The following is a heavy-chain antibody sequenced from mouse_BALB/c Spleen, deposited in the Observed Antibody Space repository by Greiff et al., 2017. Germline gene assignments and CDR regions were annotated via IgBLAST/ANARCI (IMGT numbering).Heavy chain of an antibody. CDR1: GFSLTSYG. CDR2: IWAGGST. D-gene: IGHD3-2*01. CDR3: ARATARALYYYAMDY. V-gene: IGHV2-9*02. J-gene: IGHJ4*01. Sequence: QVQLKESGPGLVAPSQSLSITCTVSGFSLTSYGVHWVRQPPGKGLEWLGVIWAGGSTNYNSALMSRLSISKDNSKSQVFLKMNSLQTDDTAMYYCARATARALYYYAMDYWGQGTSVTVSS.